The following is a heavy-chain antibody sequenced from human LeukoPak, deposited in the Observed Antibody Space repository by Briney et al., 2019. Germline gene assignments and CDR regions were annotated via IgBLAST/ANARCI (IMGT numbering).Heavy chain of an antibody. V-gene: IGHV4-39*01. CDR1: GGSLSSSSYY. CDR2: IYYSGST. J-gene: IGHJ4*02. CDR3: ARRGVDTAMGYYFDY. Sequence: PSETLSLTCTVSGGSLSSSSYYWGWIRQPPGKGLEWIGSIYYSGSTYYNPSLKSRVTISVDTSKNQFSLKLSSVTAADTAVYYCARRGVDTAMGYYFDYWGQGTLVTVSS. D-gene: IGHD5-18*01.